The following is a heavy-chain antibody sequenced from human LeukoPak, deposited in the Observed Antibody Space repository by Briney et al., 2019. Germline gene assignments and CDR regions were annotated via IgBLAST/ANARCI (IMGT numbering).Heavy chain of an antibody. CDR3: ARSFYDILIGYYQYFDY. CDR2: IYRDGSS. CDR1: GLSVSSNY. V-gene: IGHV3-66*01. D-gene: IGHD3-9*01. Sequence: GGSLRLSCVASGLSVSSNYMSWVRQAPGKGLEWVSVIYRDGSSYYAESVKGRFTISRDNSKNTLYIQMNSLRAEDTAVYYCARSFYDILIGYYQYFDYWGRGTLVTVSS. J-gene: IGHJ4*02.